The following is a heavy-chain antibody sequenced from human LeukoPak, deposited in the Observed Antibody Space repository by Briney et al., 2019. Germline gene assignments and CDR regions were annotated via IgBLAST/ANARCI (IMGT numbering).Heavy chain of an antibody. CDR2: VYDSGNI. J-gene: IGHJ6*03. Sequence: SETLSLTCAVSGGSIKNDGYSWSWIRQSPEKGLEWLGYVYDSGNIYYNPSLQSRATISVEVSKNHFSLELSSVTAADTAVYYCARGDYYDSKGAYYYYYYMDVWGKGTTVTISS. CDR3: ARGDYYDSKGAYYYYYYMDV. CDR1: GGSIKNDGYS. D-gene: IGHD3-22*01. V-gene: IGHV4-30-4*07.